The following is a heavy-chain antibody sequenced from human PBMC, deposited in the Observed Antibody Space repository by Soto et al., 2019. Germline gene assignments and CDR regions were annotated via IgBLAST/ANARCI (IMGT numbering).Heavy chain of an antibody. CDR3: ARDMLSCSSTSCYTSSWYYYYGMDV. CDR2: IWYDGSNK. V-gene: IGHV3-33*01. CDR1: GFTFSSYG. J-gene: IGHJ6*02. Sequence: PGGSLRLSCAASGFTFSSYGMHWFRQAPGKGLEWVAVIWYDGSNKYYADSVKGRFTISRDNSKNTLYLQMNSLRAEDTAVYYCARDMLSCSSTSCYTSSWYYYYGMDVWGQGTTVTVSS. D-gene: IGHD2-2*02.